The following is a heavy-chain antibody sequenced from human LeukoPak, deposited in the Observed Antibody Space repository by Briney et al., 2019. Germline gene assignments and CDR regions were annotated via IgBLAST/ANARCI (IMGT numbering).Heavy chain of an antibody. V-gene: IGHV3-23*01. Sequence: GGSLRLSCAASGFTFSSYAMSWVRQAPGKGLEWVSAISGSGGNTYYADSVKGRFTISRDNSKNTLYLQMNSLRAEDTAVYYCAKRPRGTSWFGEFTYFDYWGQGTPVTVSS. CDR2: ISGSGGNT. J-gene: IGHJ4*02. CDR3: AKRPRGTSWFGEFTYFDY. D-gene: IGHD3-10*01. CDR1: GFTFSSYA.